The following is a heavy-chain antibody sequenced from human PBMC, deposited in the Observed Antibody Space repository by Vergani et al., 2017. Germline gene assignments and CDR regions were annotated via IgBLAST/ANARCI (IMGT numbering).Heavy chain of an antibody. V-gene: IGHV1-58*01. CDR3: AAAVLERSLLFDY. CDR1: GFTFTSSA. CDR2: IVVGSGNT. D-gene: IGHD1-1*01. Sequence: HMQLVQSGPEVKKPGTSVKVSCKASGFTFTSSAVQWVRQARGQRLEWIGWIVVGSGNTNYAQKFQERVTITRDMSTSTAYMELSSLRSEDTAVYYCAAAVLERSLLFDYWGQGTLVTVSS. J-gene: IGHJ4*02.